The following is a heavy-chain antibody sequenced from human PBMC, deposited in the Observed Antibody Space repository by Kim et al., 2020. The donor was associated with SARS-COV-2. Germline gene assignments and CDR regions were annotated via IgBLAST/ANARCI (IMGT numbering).Heavy chain of an antibody. CDR1: RFTFSSYT. J-gene: IGHJ3*02. CDR3: ARDGVYGSGTYSDAFDI. CDR2: ISSSSSYI. V-gene: IGHV3-21*01. D-gene: IGHD3-10*01. Sequence: GGSLRLSCAASRFTFSSYTMNWVRQAPGKGLEWVSSISSSSSYIYYADSVKGRFTISRDNAKNSLYLQMNSLRADDTAVYYCARDGVYGSGTYSDAFDIWGQGTMVTVSS.